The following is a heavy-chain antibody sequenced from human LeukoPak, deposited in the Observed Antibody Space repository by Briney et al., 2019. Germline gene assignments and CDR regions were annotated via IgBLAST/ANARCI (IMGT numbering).Heavy chain of an antibody. V-gene: IGHV4-39*01. Sequence: SETLSLTCTVSGGSISSSSYYWGWIRQPPGKGLEWIGSIYYSGSTYYNPSLKSRVTISVDTSKNQFSLKLSSVTAADTAVYYCARSTGYSSGWYSGNYGMDVWGQGTTVTVSS. CDR3: ARSTGYSSGWYSGNYGMDV. CDR2: IYYSGST. CDR1: GGSISSSSYY. J-gene: IGHJ6*02. D-gene: IGHD6-19*01.